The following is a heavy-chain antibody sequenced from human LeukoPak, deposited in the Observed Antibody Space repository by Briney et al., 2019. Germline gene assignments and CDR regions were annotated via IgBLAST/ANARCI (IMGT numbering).Heavy chain of an antibody. J-gene: IGHJ4*02. CDR2: ISSSGSTI. CDR1: GFTFSSYE. CDR3: AKRGVVVRVILVGFHKEAYYFES. V-gene: IGHV3-48*03. D-gene: IGHD3-10*01. Sequence: GGSLRLSCAASGFTFSSYEMNWVRQAPGKGLEWVSYISSSGSTIYYADSVKGRFTISRDNAKNSLYLQMNSLRAEDTAVYFCAKRGVVVRVILVGFHKEAYYFESWGQGALVTVSS.